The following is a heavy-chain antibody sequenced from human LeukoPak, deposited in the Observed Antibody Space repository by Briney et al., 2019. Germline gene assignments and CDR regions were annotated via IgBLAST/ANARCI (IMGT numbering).Heavy chain of an antibody. D-gene: IGHD6-19*01. CDR2: ISSSSSYI. CDR3: AAAGIAVAGTGFDY. V-gene: IGHV3-21*01. Sequence: GGSLRLSCVASGFPFSSYWMTWVRQAPGKGLEWVSSISSSSSYIYYADSVKGRFTISRDDAKNSLYLQMNSLRAEDTAVYYCAAAGIAVAGTGFDYWGQGTLVTVSS. CDR1: GFPFSSYW. J-gene: IGHJ4*02.